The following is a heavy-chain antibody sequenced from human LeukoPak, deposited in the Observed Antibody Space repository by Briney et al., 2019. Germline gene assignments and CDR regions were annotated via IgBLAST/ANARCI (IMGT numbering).Heavy chain of an antibody. CDR2: IRYDGSNR. D-gene: IGHD3-9*01. CDR3: ANGPQYNILTGFYKVRSHLDY. V-gene: IGHV3-30*02. CDR1: GFTFSSYG. Sequence: PGGFLRLSCAASGFTFSSYGMHWVRQAPGKGLEWVAFIRYDGSNRHYADSVEGRFTISRDNSKNMLHLQMNSLRAEDTAVYYCANGPQYNILTGFYKVRSHLDYWGQGTLVTVSS. J-gene: IGHJ4*02.